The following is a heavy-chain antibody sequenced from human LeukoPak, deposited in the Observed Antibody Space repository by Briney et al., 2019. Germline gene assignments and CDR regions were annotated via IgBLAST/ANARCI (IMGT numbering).Heavy chain of an antibody. D-gene: IGHD1/OR15-1a*01. V-gene: IGHV3-30*18. CDR3: AKINNNDDY. CDR1: GFTFTTFG. J-gene: IGHJ4*02. CDR2: ISPHGDIE. Sequence: PGRSLRLSCAASGFTFTTFGIHWVRQAPGKGLEWVAAISPHGDIEYYTDSVKGRFTISRDNSKNMIYLQMHSLRGEDSAVYYCAKINNNDDYWGQGNLVTVSS.